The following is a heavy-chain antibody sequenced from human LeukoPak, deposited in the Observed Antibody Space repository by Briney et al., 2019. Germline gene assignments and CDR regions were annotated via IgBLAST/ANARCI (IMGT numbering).Heavy chain of an antibody. CDR3: ARSRGVATIPYGMDV. J-gene: IGHJ6*02. D-gene: IGHD5-12*01. CDR2: ISSSGSTI. CDR1: GFTFSDYY. V-gene: IGHV3-11*01. Sequence: GGSLRLSCAASGFTFSDYYMSWIRQAPGKGLEWVSYISSSGSTIYYADSVKGRFTISRDNAKNSLYLQMNSLRAEDMAVYYCARSRGVATIPYGMDVWGQGTTVTVSS.